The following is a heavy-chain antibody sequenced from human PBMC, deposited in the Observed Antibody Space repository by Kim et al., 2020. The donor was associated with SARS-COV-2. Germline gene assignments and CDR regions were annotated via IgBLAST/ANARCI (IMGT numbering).Heavy chain of an antibody. CDR3: ARAAALGYRYGLDAFDI. D-gene: IGHD5-18*01. V-gene: IGHV1-46*01. Sequence: ASVKVSCKASGYTFTSYYMHWVRQAPGQGLEWMGIINPSGGSTSYAQKFQGRVTMTRDTSTSTVYMELSSLRSEDTAVYYCARAAALGYRYGLDAFDIWGQGTMVTVSS. J-gene: IGHJ3*02. CDR1: GYTFTSYY. CDR2: INPSGGST.